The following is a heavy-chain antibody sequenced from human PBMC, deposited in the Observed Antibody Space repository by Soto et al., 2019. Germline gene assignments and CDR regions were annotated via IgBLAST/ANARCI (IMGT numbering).Heavy chain of an antibody. CDR2: IYWGDDK. J-gene: IGHJ4*01. D-gene: IGHD3-10*01. V-gene: IGHV2-5*02. CDR1: GFSLTTSGVG. CDR3: AHHPYYGLGSYSFDY. Sequence: QIILKESGPTLVRPTQTLTLTCTFSGFSLTTSGVGVGWIRQPPGKVLEWLAVIYWGDDKRYSSSLKSRLTITKDTSKNQVVLTMTNMDPVDTATYYCAHHPYYGLGSYSFDYWGHGTLVTVSS.